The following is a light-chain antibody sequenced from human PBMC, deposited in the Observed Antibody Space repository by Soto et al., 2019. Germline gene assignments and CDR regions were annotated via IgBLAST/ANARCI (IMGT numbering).Light chain of an antibody. J-gene: IGKJ2*01. V-gene: IGKV3-15*01. CDR2: GAS. Sequence: DIVMTQSPATLSVSPGERATLSCRASQSVSSNLASYQQKPGQAPRLLIYGASTRATGIPARFSGSRSGTEFTLTISSLQSEDFAVYYCQQYNNWPYTFGQGTKLEIK. CDR3: QQYNNWPYT. CDR1: QSVSSN.